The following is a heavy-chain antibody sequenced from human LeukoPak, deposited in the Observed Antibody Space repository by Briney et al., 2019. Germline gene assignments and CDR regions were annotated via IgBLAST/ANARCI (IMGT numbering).Heavy chain of an antibody. Sequence: GGSLRLSCAASGFTFSSYAMSWVRQAPGKGLEWVSAISGSGGSTYYADSVKGRFTISRDNSKNTLYLQMNNLRAEDTAVYYCEKDPGIAAAGTDYWGQGTLVTVSS. CDR3: EKDPGIAAAGTDY. V-gene: IGHV3-23*01. J-gene: IGHJ4*02. CDR1: GFTFSSYA. D-gene: IGHD6-13*01. CDR2: ISGSGGST.